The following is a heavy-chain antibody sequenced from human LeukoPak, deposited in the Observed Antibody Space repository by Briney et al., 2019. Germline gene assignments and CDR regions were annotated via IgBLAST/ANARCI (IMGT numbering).Heavy chain of an antibody. CDR1: GYSFTNYW. CDR3: ARTYYYDSSAYYPQFDH. Sequence: GESLQISCKCSGYSFTNYWIGWVRPMPSKGLEWKGIIYPGDSDTGYSPSFQGHVTISADKSISTAYLQWSSLKASDTAMYYCARTYYYDSSAYYPQFDHWGPGTLVTVSS. J-gene: IGHJ4*02. V-gene: IGHV5-51*01. D-gene: IGHD3-22*01. CDR2: IYPGDSDT.